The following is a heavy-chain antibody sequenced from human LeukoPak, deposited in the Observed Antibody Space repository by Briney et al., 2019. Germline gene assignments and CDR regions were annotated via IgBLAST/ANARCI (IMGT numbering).Heavy chain of an antibody. CDR1: GYTFTTYD. V-gene: IGHV1-2*02. CDR2: MNPNSGGT. D-gene: IGHD6-6*01. J-gene: IGHJ4*02. CDR3: AREDLGMGSSSSQKGY. Sequence: ASVKVSCKASGYTFTTYDINWVRQATGQGLEWMGWMNPNSGGTNYAQKFHGRVTMTRDTSISTAYMELSRLRSDDTAVYYCAREDLGMGSSSSQKGYWGQGTLVTVSS.